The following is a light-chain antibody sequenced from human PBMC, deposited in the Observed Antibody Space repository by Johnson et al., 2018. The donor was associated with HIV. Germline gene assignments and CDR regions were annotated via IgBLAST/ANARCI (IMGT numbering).Light chain of an antibody. CDR2: RNN. J-gene: IGLJ1*01. CDR1: SSNIGNKY. Sequence: QSVLTQAPSVSAAPGQKVTISCSGSSSNIGNKYVSWYQQLPGTAPKLLIYRNNQRPSGVPDRFSGSKSGTSVTLGITGLQTGDEADYYCGTWDNSLNTGAVFGPGTKVTVL. V-gene: IGLV1-51*02. CDR3: GTWDNSLNTGAV.